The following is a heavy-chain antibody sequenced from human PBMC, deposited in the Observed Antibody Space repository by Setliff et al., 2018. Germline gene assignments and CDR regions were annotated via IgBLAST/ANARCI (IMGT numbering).Heavy chain of an antibody. Sequence: SETLSLTCSVSGGSIRGSSYFWGWIRQPPGERLEWIGNINDSGSTYYNPSLKSRVTISVDMSKNQVFLRMTSVTAADTSFYYCARMGTDYIMTRVNSYQYYFYMDVWGKGTTVTVSS. J-gene: IGHJ6*03. CDR3: ARMGTDYIMTRVNSYQYYFYMDV. D-gene: IGHD5-18*01. CDR1: GGSIRGSSYF. CDR2: INDSGST. V-gene: IGHV4-39*01.